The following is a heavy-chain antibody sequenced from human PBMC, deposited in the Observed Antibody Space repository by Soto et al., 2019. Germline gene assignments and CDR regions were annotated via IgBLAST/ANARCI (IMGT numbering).Heavy chain of an antibody. CDR3: ARTDIVVVPAALYYFDY. J-gene: IGHJ4*02. CDR1: GGTFSSYA. V-gene: IGHV1-69*13. D-gene: IGHD2-2*01. Sequence: GASVKVSCKASGGTFSSYAISWVRQAPGQGLEWMGGIIPIFGTANYAQKFQGRVTITEDESTGTAYMELSSLRSEDTAVYYCARTDIVVVPAALYYFDYWGQGTLVTVSS. CDR2: IIPIFGTA.